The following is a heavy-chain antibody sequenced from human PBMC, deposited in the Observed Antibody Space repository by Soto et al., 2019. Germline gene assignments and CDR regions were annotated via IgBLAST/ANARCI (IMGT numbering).Heavy chain of an antibody. J-gene: IGHJ4*02. CDR2: ILVGSGNT. V-gene: IGHV1-58*01. Sequence: QMQLVQSGPEVKKPGTSVKVSCEASGFDFIGSTVQWVRQARGQRLEWVGWILVGSGNTNYAQKFQERVTITRDMSTSTTYMELRNLRSEDTAVYYCAADSERRGWFHLDYWGRASLVTVSS. CDR1: GFDFIGST. CDR3: AADSERRGWFHLDY. D-gene: IGHD6-19*01.